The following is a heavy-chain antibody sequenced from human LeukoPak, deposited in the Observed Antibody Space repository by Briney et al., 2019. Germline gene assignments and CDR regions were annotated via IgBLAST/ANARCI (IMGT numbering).Heavy chain of an antibody. D-gene: IGHD2-15*01. V-gene: IGHV3-23*01. CDR1: GFTFITYG. CDR2: ISDSGGST. Sequence: GGSLRLSCAASGFTFITYGMSWVRQAPGKGLEWVSVISDSGGSTYYADSVRGRFTISRDNSKNTLYLQMNSLRADDTAVYYCAKLSGSSCYSPGSYWGQGTLVTVSS. J-gene: IGHJ4*02. CDR3: AKLSGSSCYSPGSY.